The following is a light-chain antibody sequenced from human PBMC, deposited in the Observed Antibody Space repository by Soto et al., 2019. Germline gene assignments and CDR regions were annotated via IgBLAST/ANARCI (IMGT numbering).Light chain of an antibody. CDR2: AAS. V-gene: IGKV1-39*01. Sequence: DIQMTQSPSSLSASVGDRVTITCRASQNINTYLNWYQQKPGKAPKLLIYAASRFQSGVPSRFSGSGSGTDFTLTISSLQPEDFATYYGQQSYVSPYTFGQGTKLETK. J-gene: IGKJ2*01. CDR3: QQSYVSPYT. CDR1: QNINTY.